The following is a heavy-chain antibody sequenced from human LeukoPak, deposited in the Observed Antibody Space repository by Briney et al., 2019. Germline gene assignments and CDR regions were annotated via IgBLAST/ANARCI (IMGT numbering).Heavy chain of an antibody. V-gene: IGHV3-7*01. CDR2: IKQDGSEK. D-gene: IGHD1-26*01. Sequence: GGSLRLSCATSGLTFSSHWMSWVRQAPGKGLEWVANIKQDGSEKYYVDSVRGRFTISRDNAKNSLYLQMNSLRAEDTAVYYCARGGGSYYYYWGQGSLVTVSP. CDR1: GLTFSSHW. CDR3: ARGGGSYYYY. J-gene: IGHJ4*02.